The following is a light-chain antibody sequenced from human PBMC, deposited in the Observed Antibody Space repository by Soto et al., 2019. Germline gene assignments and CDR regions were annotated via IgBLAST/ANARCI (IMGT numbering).Light chain of an antibody. Sequence: EIVLTQSPGTLSLSPGERATLSCRASQSVSSRSLAWYQQKPGQAPRLLISGASSRAADIPDRFSGSGSGTDFTLTINRLEPEDFATYYCQQYDNLVTFGGGTKVEIK. CDR3: QQYDNLVT. V-gene: IGKV3-20*01. CDR1: QSVSSRS. J-gene: IGKJ4*01. CDR2: GAS.